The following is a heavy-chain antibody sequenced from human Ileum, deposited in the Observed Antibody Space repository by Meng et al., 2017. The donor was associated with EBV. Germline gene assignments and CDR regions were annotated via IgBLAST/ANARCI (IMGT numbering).Heavy chain of an antibody. CDR1: GGSVNDYY. CDR2: IDQSGYT. CDR3: ASYGRCNGNSFYCFDP. V-gene: IGHV4-34*01. J-gene: IGHJ5*02. Sequence: GNGSFKPLDTLSLPCPVKGGSVNDYYWTWHRNPPGKGLGWIGEIDQSGYTKFNPSLSSRATISRDTSNNQFSLRLNSVTAADTALYYCASYGRCNGNSFYCFDPWGQGTLVTVSS. D-gene: IGHD4-23*01.